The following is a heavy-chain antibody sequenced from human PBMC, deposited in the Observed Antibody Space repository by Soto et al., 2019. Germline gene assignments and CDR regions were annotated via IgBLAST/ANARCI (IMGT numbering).Heavy chain of an antibody. CDR2: IYYSGST. J-gene: IGHJ6*02. CDR1: GGSISSYY. V-gene: IGHV4-59*01. Sequence: SETLSLTCTVSGGSISSYYGSWIRQPPGKGLEWIGYIYYSGSTNYNPSLKSRVTISVDTSKNQFSLKLSSVTAADTAVYYCTRDSLIVGATGYYYGMDVWGQGPRSPSP. D-gene: IGHD1-26*01. CDR3: TRDSLIVGATGYYYGMDV.